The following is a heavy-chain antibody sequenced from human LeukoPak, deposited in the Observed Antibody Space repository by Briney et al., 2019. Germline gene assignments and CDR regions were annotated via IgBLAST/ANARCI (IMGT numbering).Heavy chain of an antibody. D-gene: IGHD3-3*01. CDR1: GVSISSYY. J-gene: IGHJ3*02. CDR2: ISDSGGT. V-gene: IGHV4-59*12. CDR3: ARDLPYYDFWSGPSGAFDI. Sequence: SETLSLTCTVSGVSISSYYWSWIRQSPGKGLEWIGYISDSGGTKYNPSLKSRVTISRDTSKKQFSLKLKSMTAADTAVYYCARDLPYYDFWSGPSGAFDIWGQGTMVTVSS.